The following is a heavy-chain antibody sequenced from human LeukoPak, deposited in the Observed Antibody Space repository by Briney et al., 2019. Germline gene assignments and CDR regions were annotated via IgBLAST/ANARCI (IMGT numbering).Heavy chain of an antibody. CDR1: GFTFSSYS. J-gene: IGHJ4*02. CDR3: ARVGGSGRFDY. Sequence: GGSLRLSYAASGFTFSSYSMNWVRQAPGKGLEWVSSISSSSSYIYYADSVKGRFTISRDNAKNSLYLQMNSLRAEDTAVYYCARVGGSGRFDYWGQGTLVTVSS. V-gene: IGHV3-21*01. CDR2: ISSSSSYI. D-gene: IGHD3-10*01.